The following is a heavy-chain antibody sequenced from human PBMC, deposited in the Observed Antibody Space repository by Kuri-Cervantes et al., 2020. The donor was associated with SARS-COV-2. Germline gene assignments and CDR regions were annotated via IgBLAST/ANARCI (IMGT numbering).Heavy chain of an antibody. CDR2: IYHSGST. CDR3: ATIYSGSCYY. J-gene: IGHJ4*02. V-gene: IGHV4-39*07. D-gene: IGHD1-26*01. CDR1: GGSVSSGSYY. Sequence: SETLSLTCTVSGGSVSSGSYYWGWIRKPPGKGLEWIGSIYHSGSTYYNPSLKSRVTISVDTSKNQFSLKLSSVTAADTAVYYCATIYSGSCYYWGQGTLVTVSS.